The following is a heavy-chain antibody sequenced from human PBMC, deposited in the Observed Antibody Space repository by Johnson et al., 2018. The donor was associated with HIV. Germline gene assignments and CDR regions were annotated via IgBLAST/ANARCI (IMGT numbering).Heavy chain of an antibody. CDR1: GFTFSSYA. Sequence: VQLVESGGGLVQPGRSLRLSCAASGFTFSSYAMHWVRQAPGKGLEWVSVIYSGGSTYYADSVKGRFTISRDNSKNTLYLQMNSLRAEDTAGYYCARDLTLIHTVTSHRGAFDIWGQGTMVTVSS. CDR2: IYSGGST. D-gene: IGHD4-11*01. J-gene: IGHJ3*02. CDR3: ARDLTLIHTVTSHRGAFDI. V-gene: IGHV3-66*01.